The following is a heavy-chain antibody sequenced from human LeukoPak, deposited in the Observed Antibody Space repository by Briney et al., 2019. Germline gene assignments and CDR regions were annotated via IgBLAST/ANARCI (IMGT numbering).Heavy chain of an antibody. V-gene: IGHV3-23*01. CDR1: GFTFSTYA. CDR3: AKGYTSCSN. J-gene: IGHJ4*02. Sequence: SGGSLRLSCAASGFTFSTYAMTWVRQAPGKGLEWVSAISSSGGSTFYADSVKGRFTFSRDNSKNTLYLQMNSLRVEDTAVYYCAKGYTSCSNWGQGTLVTVSS. D-gene: IGHD3-10*02. CDR2: ISSSGGST.